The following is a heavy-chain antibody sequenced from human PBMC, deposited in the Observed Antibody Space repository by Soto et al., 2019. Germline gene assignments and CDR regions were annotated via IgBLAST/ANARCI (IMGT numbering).Heavy chain of an antibody. J-gene: IGHJ4*02. CDR3: ARRNFGVLTDY. D-gene: IGHD3-3*01. Sequence: EVQLVESGGGLVQPGGSLRLSCAVSGFNFRDFWMSWVRQAPGKGLEGVANIKQDGSEKYDVDSVKGRFTVSRDNAKNSLYLQMNSLRAEDTAMYYCARRNFGVLTDYWGPGTLVTVSS. V-gene: IGHV3-7*03. CDR1: GFNFRDFW. CDR2: IKQDGSEK.